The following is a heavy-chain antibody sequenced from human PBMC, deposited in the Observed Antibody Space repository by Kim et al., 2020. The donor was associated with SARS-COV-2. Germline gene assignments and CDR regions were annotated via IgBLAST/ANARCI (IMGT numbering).Heavy chain of an antibody. CDR1: GGSISSSSYY. V-gene: IGHV4-39*01. D-gene: IGHD3-9*01. Sequence: SETLSLTCTVSGGSISSSSYYWGGIRQPPGKGLEWIGSIYYSGSTYYNPSLKSRVTISVDTSKNQFSLKLSSVTAADTAVYYCARQEGLRYFDGLYYYHGMDVWGQAATVTVSS. J-gene: IGHJ6*01. CDR2: IYYSGST. CDR3: ARQEGLRYFDGLYYYHGMDV.